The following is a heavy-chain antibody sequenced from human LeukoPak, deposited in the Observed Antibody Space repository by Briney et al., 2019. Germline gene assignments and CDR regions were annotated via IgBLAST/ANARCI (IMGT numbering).Heavy chain of an antibody. CDR2: IYYSGST. Sequence: SETLSLTCTVSGGSISSYYWSWIRQPPGKGLECIGYIYYSGSTNYNPSLKSLVTISVDTSKNQFSLKLSSVTAADTAVYYCARVPFIVVVVAATANAFDIWGQGTMVTVSS. CDR3: ARVPFIVVVVAATANAFDI. CDR1: GGSISSYY. J-gene: IGHJ3*02. V-gene: IGHV4-59*12. D-gene: IGHD2-15*01.